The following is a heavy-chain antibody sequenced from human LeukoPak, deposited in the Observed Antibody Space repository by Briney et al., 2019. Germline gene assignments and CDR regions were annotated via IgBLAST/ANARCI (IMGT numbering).Heavy chain of an antibody. V-gene: IGHV4-31*03. CDR3: ARSTTTRRFDY. Sequence: SETLSLTCNVSGGSISVSSYYWGWIRQHPGKGLEWIGYIYYSGSTYYNPSLKSRVTISVDTSKNQFSLKLSSVTAADTAVYYCARSTTTRRFDYWGQGTLVTVSS. CDR2: IYYSGST. J-gene: IGHJ4*02. CDR1: GGSISVSSYY. D-gene: IGHD1-26*01.